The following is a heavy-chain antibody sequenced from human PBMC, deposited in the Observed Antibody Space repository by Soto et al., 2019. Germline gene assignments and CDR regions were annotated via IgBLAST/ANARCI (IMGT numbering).Heavy chain of an antibody. V-gene: IGHV3-30*18. D-gene: IGHD2-2*02. CDR1: GFTFSSYG. J-gene: IGHJ6*02. Sequence: GGSLRLSCAASGFTFSSYGMHWVRQAPGKGLEWVAVISYDGSNKYYADSVKGRFTISRDNSKNTLYLQMNSLRAEDTAVYYCEKDKGLGVAAAIHGMDVWGQGTTVTVSS. CDR3: EKDKGLGVAAAIHGMDV. CDR2: ISYDGSNK.